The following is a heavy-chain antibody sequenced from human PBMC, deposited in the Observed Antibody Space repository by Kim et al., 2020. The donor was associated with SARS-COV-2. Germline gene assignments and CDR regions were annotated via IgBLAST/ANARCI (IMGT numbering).Heavy chain of an antibody. J-gene: IGHJ5*02. CDR1: GGSFSGYY. Sequence: SETLSLTCAVYGGSFSGYYWSWIRQPPGKGLEWIGEINHSGSTNYNPSLKSRVTISVDTSKNQFSLKLSSVTAADTAVYYCARLVRGYYDSSGFNWFDPWGQGTLVTVSS. V-gene: IGHV4-34*01. CDR3: ARLVRGYYDSSGFNWFDP. CDR2: INHSGST. D-gene: IGHD3-22*01.